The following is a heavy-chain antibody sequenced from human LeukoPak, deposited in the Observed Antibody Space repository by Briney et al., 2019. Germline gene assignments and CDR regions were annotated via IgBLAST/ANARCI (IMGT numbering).Heavy chain of an antibody. D-gene: IGHD6-6*01. CDR3: ARDPSYSSSSYYYYMDV. CDR2: IYYSGST. CDR1: GGSISSSSYY. V-gene: IGHV4-39*07. J-gene: IGHJ6*03. Sequence: PSETLSLTCTVSGGSISSSSYYWGWIRQPPGTVLEWIGSIYYSGSTYYNPPLKSRVTISVDTSKNQFSLKLSSVTAADTAVYYCARDPSYSSSSYYYYMDVWGKGTTVTVSS.